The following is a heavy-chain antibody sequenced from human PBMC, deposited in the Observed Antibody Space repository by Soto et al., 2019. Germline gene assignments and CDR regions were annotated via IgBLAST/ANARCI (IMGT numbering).Heavy chain of an antibody. D-gene: IGHD4-17*01. CDR2: IYSGGST. CDR3: ARMTTVTTRYFDY. CDR1: GFTVSSNY. V-gene: IGHV3-66*01. Sequence: GGSLILSCAASGFTVSSNYMSWVRQAPGKGLEWVSVIYSGGSTYYADSVKGRFTISRDNSKNTLYLQMNSLRAEDTAVYYCARMTTVTTRYFDYWGQGTLVTVSS. J-gene: IGHJ4*02.